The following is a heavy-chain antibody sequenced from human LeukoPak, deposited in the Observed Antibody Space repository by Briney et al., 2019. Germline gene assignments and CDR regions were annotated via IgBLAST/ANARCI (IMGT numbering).Heavy chain of an antibody. CDR3: ARSPTYCSSSNCPVGCSGCDLDN. CDR2: IIHSGST. D-gene: IGHD2-2*01. CDR1: GESFSVYS. J-gene: IGHJ4*02. V-gene: IGHV4-34*12. Sequence: PETLSLTCALYGESFSVYSWSWSWIRQPPGKGLEWIGEIIHSGSTNYKSSLKSRVTISVDTSKYQFSVRVSSVTAADMGLYYCARSPTYCSSSNCPVGCSGCDLDNWYQGTLVTVSS.